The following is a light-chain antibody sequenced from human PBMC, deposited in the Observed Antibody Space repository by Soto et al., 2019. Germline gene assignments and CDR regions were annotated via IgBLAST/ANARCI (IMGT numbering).Light chain of an antibody. CDR3: VSFTSSTTAV. V-gene: IGLV2-14*03. Sequence: QSALTQPASVSASPGQSITISRTGTSSDVGGSNLVSWYQQHPGKPPKLIIYDVATRPSVVSNRFSGSKSGSTASLIISRLQTEDGADYYCVSFTSSTTAVFGSGTKVTVL. J-gene: IGLJ1*01. CDR2: DVA. CDR1: SSDVGGSNL.